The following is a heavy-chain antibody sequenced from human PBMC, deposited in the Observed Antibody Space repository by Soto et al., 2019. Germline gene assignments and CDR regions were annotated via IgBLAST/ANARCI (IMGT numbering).Heavy chain of an antibody. J-gene: IGHJ3*02. V-gene: IGHV3-23*01. D-gene: IGHD3-10*01. CDR2: FRGSGDGT. CDR3: AKGPDPGAFDI. Sequence: GGSLRLSCAASGFTFSSYAMSWVRQAPGKGLEWVSTFRGSGDGTYYADSVKGRFTVSRDNSNNQLYLQMNGLRAEDTAVYYWAKGPDPGAFDIWGQGTMVTVSS. CDR1: GFTFSSYA.